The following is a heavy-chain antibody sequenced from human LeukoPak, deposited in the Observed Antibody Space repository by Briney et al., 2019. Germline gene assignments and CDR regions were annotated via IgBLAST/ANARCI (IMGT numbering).Heavy chain of an antibody. V-gene: IGHV4-38-2*02. D-gene: IGHD5-18*01. CDR3: ARTTEGGYTYDYFYYYYMDV. CDR2: IYHSGST. CDR1: GYSISSGYY. J-gene: IGHJ6*03. Sequence: SETLSLTCTVSGYSISSGYYWVWIRQPPGKGLEWIGSIYHSGSTYYNPSLKSRVTISVDTSKNQFSLKLSSVTAADTAVYYCARTTEGGYTYDYFYYYYMDVWGKGTTVTISS.